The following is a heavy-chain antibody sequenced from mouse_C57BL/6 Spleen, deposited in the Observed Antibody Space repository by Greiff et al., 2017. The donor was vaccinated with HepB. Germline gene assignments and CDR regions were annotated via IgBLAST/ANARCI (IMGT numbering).Heavy chain of an antibody. Sequence: VQLQQSGPELVKPGASVKLSCKASGYTFTSYDINWVKQRPGQGLEWIGWIYPRDGSTKYNEKFKGKATLTVDTSSSTAYMELHSLTSEDSAVYFCERVDYDYDGGWFAYWGQGTLVTVSA. V-gene: IGHV1-85*01. J-gene: IGHJ3*01. CDR3: ERVDYDYDGGWFAY. CDR1: GYTFTSYD. CDR2: IYPRDGST. D-gene: IGHD2-4*01.